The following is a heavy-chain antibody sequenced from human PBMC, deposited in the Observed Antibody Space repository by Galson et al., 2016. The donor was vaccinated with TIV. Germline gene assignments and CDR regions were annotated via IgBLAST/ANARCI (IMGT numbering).Heavy chain of an antibody. Sequence: SLRLSCAASGFTFDNYAFNWVRQAPGKGLEWLSYISSGGGDITYYADSVKGRFTISRDNSRNTLYLQMNSLRVDDTAVYYCAEDPDMVYGNSDFDSWGQGTLVTVSS. V-gene: IGHV3-23*01. J-gene: IGHJ4*02. CDR1: GFTFDNYA. CDR2: ISSGGGDIT. CDR3: AEDPDMVYGNSDFDS. D-gene: IGHD3-10*01.